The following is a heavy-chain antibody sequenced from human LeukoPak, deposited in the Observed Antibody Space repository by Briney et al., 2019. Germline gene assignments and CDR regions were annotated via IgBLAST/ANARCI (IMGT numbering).Heavy chain of an antibody. Sequence: GGSLRLSCAASGFTFSSYAMSWVRQAPGKGLEWVSAISGSGGSTYYADSVKGRSTISRDNSKNTLYLQMNSLRAEDTAVYYCAKYRYCSSTSCYSTYFDYWGQGTLVTVSS. J-gene: IGHJ4*02. CDR2: ISGSGGST. D-gene: IGHD2-2*01. CDR1: GFTFSSYA. V-gene: IGHV3-23*01. CDR3: AKYRYCSSTSCYSTYFDY.